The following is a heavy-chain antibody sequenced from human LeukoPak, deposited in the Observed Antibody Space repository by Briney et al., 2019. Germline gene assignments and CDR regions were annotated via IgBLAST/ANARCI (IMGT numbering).Heavy chain of an antibody. V-gene: IGHV3-30-3*01. Sequence: PGGSLRLSCAASGFTFSVYAMHWVRQAPGKGLELGAVISYDGSNKYYADSVRGQFTISRDNSKNTLYLQMNSLRAEDTAVYYCAREFTVANQPRFDYWGQGTLVTVSP. CDR3: AREFTVANQPRFDY. CDR2: ISYDGSNK. CDR1: GFTFSVYA. D-gene: IGHD5-12*01. J-gene: IGHJ4*02.